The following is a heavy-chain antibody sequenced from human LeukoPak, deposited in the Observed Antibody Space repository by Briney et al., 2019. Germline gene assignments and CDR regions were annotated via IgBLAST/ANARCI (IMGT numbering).Heavy chain of an antibody. CDR3: ASDWGVVVAATPFDY. CDR1: GYTFTSYG. D-gene: IGHD2-15*01. J-gene: IGHJ4*02. Sequence: ASVKVSCKASGYTFTSYGISWVRQAPGQGLEWMGWISAYNGNTNYAQKLQGRVTMTTDTSTSTAYMELRSLRSDDTAVYYCASDWGVVVAATPFDYWGQGTLVTVSS. CDR2: ISAYNGNT. V-gene: IGHV1-18*04.